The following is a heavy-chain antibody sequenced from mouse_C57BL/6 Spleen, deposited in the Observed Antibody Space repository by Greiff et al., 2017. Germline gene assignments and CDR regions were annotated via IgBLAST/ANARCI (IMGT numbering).Heavy chain of an antibody. J-gene: IGHJ1*03. CDR3: ARNYYGSSGDWYFDV. V-gene: IGHV1-7*01. Sequence: VQLQQSGAELAKPGASVKLSCKASGYTFTSYWMHWVKQRPGQGLEWIGYINPSSGYTKYNQKFKDKATLTADKSSSTAYMQLSSLTYEDSAVYYCARNYYGSSGDWYFDVWGTGTTVTVSA. CDR2: INPSSGYT. D-gene: IGHD1-1*01. CDR1: GYTFTSYW.